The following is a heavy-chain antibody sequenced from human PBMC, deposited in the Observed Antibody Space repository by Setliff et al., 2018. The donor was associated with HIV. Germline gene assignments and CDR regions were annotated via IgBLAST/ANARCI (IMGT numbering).Heavy chain of an antibody. D-gene: IGHD3-22*01. J-gene: IGHJ4*02. Sequence: PGGSLRLSCAASGFTFSSYSMNWVRQAPGKGLEWVSSISSSSSYIYYADSVKGRFTISRDNSKNTLYLQMNSPRAEDTAVYYCAKIQNPQGYYYDSSGYYPHPGSPDYWGQGTLVTVS. CDR2: ISSSSSYI. CDR3: AKIQNPQGYYYDSSGYYPHPGSPDY. V-gene: IGHV3-21*01. CDR1: GFTFSSYS.